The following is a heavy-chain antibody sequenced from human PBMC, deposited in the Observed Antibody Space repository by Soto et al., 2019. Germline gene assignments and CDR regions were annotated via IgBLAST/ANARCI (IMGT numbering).Heavy chain of an antibody. Sequence: SETLSLTCAVYGGSFSGYYWSWIRQPPGKGLEWIGEINHSGGTNYNPSLKSRVTISVDTSKNQFSLKLSSVTDADTAVYYCASASSTIFGVVIPFDYWGQGTLVTVSS. J-gene: IGHJ4*02. CDR1: GGSFSGYY. CDR3: ASASSTIFGVVIPFDY. D-gene: IGHD3-3*01. V-gene: IGHV4-34*01. CDR2: INHSGGT.